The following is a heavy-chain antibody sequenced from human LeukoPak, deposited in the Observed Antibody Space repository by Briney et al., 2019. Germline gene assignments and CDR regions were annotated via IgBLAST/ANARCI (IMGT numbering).Heavy chain of an antibody. CDR1: GYSFTSYW. V-gene: IGHV5-51*01. Sequence: GESLKISCKGSGYSFTSYWIGWVRQMPGKGLEWMGIIYPGDSDTRYSPSFQGQVTISADKSISTAYLQWSSLKASDTARYYCARLGTVWYSSSGGWFDPWGQGTLVTVSS. J-gene: IGHJ5*02. CDR3: ARLGTVWYSSSGGWFDP. D-gene: IGHD6-13*01. CDR2: IYPGDSDT.